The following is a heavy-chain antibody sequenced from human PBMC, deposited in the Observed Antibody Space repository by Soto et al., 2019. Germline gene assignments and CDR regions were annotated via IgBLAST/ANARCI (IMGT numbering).Heavy chain of an antibody. CDR3: GRLGAGGLSLFEY. D-gene: IGHD2-15*01. Sequence: GEPLKISCKGSGYIFTNYWIGWVRQMPGKGLEWMGIIYTGDSDTRYSPSFQGQVTISVDKSISTAYLHWSSLKASDTAVFYCGRLGAGGLSLFEYWGQGTLVTVSS. J-gene: IGHJ4*02. CDR2: IYTGDSDT. CDR1: GYIFTNYW. V-gene: IGHV5-51*01.